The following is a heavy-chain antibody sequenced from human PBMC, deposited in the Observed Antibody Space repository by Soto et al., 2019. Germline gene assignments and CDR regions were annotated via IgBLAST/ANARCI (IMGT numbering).Heavy chain of an antibody. CDR2: ISYDGSNK. J-gene: IGHJ4*01. D-gene: IGHD2-2*01. CDR1: GFTFSSYC. CDR3: ARDFEGGGQLFDY. Sequence: QVQLVESGGGVVQPGGSLRLSCAASGFTFSSYCMHWVRQAPGKGLEWVAAISYDGSNKYYADAVKGRFTISRDNSKNTLYLEMNWRRAEDTGVYCCARDFEGGGQLFDYWGRGTLVTVCS. V-gene: IGHV3-30*03.